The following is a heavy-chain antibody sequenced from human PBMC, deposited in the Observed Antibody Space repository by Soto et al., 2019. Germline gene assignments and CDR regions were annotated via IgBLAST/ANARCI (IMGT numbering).Heavy chain of an antibody. V-gene: IGHV3-23*01. CDR2: ISGSGGST. CDR3: AKGVETFDY. Sequence: EVQLLESGGGLVQPGGSLRLSCAASGFTFSSYAMSWVRQAPGKGLEWVSAISGSGGSTDYAYSVKGRFTIARDNSKHTLYLHMNSPRAEDTAVYYCAKGVETFDYWGQGTLVTVSS. J-gene: IGHJ4*02. CDR1: GFTFSSYA.